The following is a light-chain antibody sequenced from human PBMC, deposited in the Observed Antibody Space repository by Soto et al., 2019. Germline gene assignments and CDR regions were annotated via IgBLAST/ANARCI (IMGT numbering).Light chain of an antibody. V-gene: IGKV3-20*01. J-gene: IGKJ3*01. CDR2: GTS. CDR1: QSLTSYY. Sequence: EIVLTQSPGTLSLSPGERATLSCRASQSLTSYYLAWYQQKPGQAPRLLISGTSNRATGIPDRFSGSGSGTDFTLTISRLEPDDFAVYYCQQYGDSVFTFGPGTKVDIK. CDR3: QQYGDSVFT.